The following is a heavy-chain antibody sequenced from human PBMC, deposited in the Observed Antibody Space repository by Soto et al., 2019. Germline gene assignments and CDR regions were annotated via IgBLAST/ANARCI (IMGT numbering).Heavy chain of an antibody. V-gene: IGHV3-9*01. D-gene: IGHD4-17*01. CDR1: GFTFDDCA. J-gene: IGHJ5*02. CDR3: AKDSGYDPILHYGDYGYNWFDP. Sequence: EVQLVESGGGLVQPGRSLRLSCAASGFTFDDCAMHWVRQAPGKGLEWVSGISWNSGSIGYADSVKGRFTISRDNAKNSLYLQMNRLRAEDTALYYCAKDSGYDPILHYGDYGYNWFDPWGQGTLVTVSS. CDR2: ISWNSGSI.